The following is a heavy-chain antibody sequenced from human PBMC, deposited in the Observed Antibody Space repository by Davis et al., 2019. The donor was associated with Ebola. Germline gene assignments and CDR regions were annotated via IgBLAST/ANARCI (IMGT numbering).Heavy chain of an antibody. V-gene: IGHV4-39*01. J-gene: IGHJ4*02. Sequence: MPSETLSLTCTVSGGSITNYYWGWIRQPPGKGLEWIGSIYYGGNTYYNPSLKSRVTMSIDTSKNHFSLKLTSVTAADTAVYYCARQNVMMVAAPDYWGQGTLVTVSS. CDR1: GGSITNYY. CDR3: ARQNVMMVAAPDY. CDR2: IYYGGNT. D-gene: IGHD2-15*01.